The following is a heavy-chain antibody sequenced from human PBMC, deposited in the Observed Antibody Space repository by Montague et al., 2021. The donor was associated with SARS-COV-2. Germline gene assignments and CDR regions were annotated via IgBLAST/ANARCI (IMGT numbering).Heavy chain of an antibody. Sequence: SETLSLTCAVYGGSFSNKYWTWIRQPPRKGLEWIGEINHTGSTNYKPSLKRRVTISVDTSKNQFSLKVSSVTAADTAVYYCARGLMSGSYYLGLDYWGQGTLVTVSS. D-gene: IGHD1-26*01. V-gene: IGHV4-34*01. CDR1: GGSFSNKY. J-gene: IGHJ4*02. CDR3: ARGLMSGSYYLGLDY. CDR2: INHTGST.